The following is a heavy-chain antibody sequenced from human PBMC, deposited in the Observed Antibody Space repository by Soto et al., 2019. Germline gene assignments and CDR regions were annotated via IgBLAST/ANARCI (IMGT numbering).Heavy chain of an antibody. V-gene: IGHV4-34*01. CDR3: ARRHQVVVPAAMFDY. J-gene: IGHJ4*02. CDR2: INHSGST. CDR1: GGSFSGYY. Sequence: QVQLQQWGAGLLKPSETLSLTCAVYGGSFSGYYWSWIRQPPGNGLEWIGEINHSGSTNYNTFLKSRVTISVDTSKNQFSLKLSSVTAADTAVYYCARRHQVVVPAAMFDYWGQGTLVTVSS. D-gene: IGHD2-2*01.